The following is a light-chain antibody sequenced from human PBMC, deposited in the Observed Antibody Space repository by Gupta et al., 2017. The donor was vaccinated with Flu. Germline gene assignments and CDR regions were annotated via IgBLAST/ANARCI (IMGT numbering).Light chain of an antibody. J-gene: IGKJ4*01. CDR3: QQRASWPLT. V-gene: IGKV3-11*01. CDR1: QSLSGS. Sequence: EVVLTQSPGTLSLSPGERATLSCRAGQSLSGSLAWYQQKPGQAPRLLIYAVSNRATGTPDGFSGSGSGTDFTLTISSLEPEDFAVYYCQQRASWPLTFGGGTKVEIK. CDR2: AVS.